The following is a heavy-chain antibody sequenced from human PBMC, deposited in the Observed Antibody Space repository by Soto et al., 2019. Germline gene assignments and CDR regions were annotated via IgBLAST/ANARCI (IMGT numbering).Heavy chain of an antibody. CDR1: GFTFSSYT. CDR2: ISSSGGST. J-gene: IGHJ4*02. V-gene: IGHV3-23*01. CDR3: AQGWGDY. Sequence: EVQLLESGGGLVQPGGSLRLSCAASGFTFSSYTMSWVRQGPGKGLEWVSGISSSGGSTVYADSVKGRFTISRDNFKNTLYLQMKSLRAEDTAVYYCAQGWGDYWCQGTAVSVSS. D-gene: IGHD7-27*01.